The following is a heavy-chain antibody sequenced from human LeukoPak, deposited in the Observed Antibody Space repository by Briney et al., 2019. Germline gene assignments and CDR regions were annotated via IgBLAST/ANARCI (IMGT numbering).Heavy chain of an antibody. D-gene: IGHD6-19*01. Sequence: GGSLRLSCAASGFTFSSYWMHWVRHAPGKGLVWVSRIEGDGSSTSYADSVKGRFTISRDNAKNTLYLQMNSLRAEDTAVYYCARDPSAVAGFFDYWGQGILVTVSS. CDR2: IEGDGSST. V-gene: IGHV3-74*01. J-gene: IGHJ4*02. CDR1: GFTFSSYW. CDR3: ARDPSAVAGFFDY.